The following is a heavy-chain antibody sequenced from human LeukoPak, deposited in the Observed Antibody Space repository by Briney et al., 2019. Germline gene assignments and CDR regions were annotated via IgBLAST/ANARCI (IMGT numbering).Heavy chain of an antibody. CDR2: INWNGGST. V-gene: IGHV3-20*04. J-gene: IGHJ6*02. CDR3: ARGNRMSYYYGMDV. D-gene: IGHD2-15*01. CDR1: GFTFDDYA. Sequence: GGSLRLSCAASGFTFDDYAMTWVRQAPGKGLEWVSGINWNGGSTDYTDSVKGRFTISRDNAKNSLYLQLNSLRAEDTALYYCARGNRMSYYYGMDVWGQGTTVTVSS.